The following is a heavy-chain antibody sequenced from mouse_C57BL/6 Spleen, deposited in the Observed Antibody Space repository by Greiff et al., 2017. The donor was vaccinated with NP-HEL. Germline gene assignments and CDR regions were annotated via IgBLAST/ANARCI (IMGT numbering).Heavy chain of an antibody. CDR1: GFTFSSYT. V-gene: IGHV5-9*01. D-gene: IGHD2-1*01. CDR2: ISGGGGNT. CDR3: ARTYGNYGAMDY. Sequence: EVQLVESGGGLVKPGGSLKLSCAASGFTFSSYTMSWVRQTPEKRLEWVATISGGGGNTYYPDSVKGRFTISRDNAKNTLYLQMSSLRSEDTALYYCARTYGNYGAMDYWGQGTSVTVSS. J-gene: IGHJ4*01.